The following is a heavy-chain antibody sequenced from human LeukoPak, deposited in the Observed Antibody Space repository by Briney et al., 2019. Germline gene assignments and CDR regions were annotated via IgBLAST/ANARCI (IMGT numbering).Heavy chain of an antibody. D-gene: IGHD2-21*02. J-gene: IGHJ3*02. Sequence: RASVKVSCKASGYTFTSYGISWVRQAPGQGLEWMGWISAYNGNTNYAQKLQGRVTMTTDTSTSTAYMELRSLRSDDTAVYYCARFRRNCGGDCYENAFDIWGQGTMVTVSS. V-gene: IGHV1-18*01. CDR3: ARFRRNCGGDCYENAFDI. CDR1: GYTFTSYG. CDR2: ISAYNGNT.